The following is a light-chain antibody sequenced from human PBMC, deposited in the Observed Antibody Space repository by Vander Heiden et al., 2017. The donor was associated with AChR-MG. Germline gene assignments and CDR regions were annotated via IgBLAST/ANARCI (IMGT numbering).Light chain of an antibody. CDR1: ESVTSD. CDR2: GAS. J-gene: IGKJ4*01. V-gene: IGKV3-15*01. Sequence: ETLMTQSPVTLSVSPGETATLSCRASESVTSDLAWYQQKGGQAPRLLIYGASRRATGIPPRFSGSGSETEFTLTISSVQSEDFEVYHCQQYKRWPLTFGGGTKVDIK. CDR3: QQYKRWPLT.